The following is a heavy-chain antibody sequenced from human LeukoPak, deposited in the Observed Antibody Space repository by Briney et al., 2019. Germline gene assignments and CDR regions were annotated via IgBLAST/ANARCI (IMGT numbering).Heavy chain of an antibody. CDR2: ISGNSIST. CDR3: AKESPHFDY. Sequence: PGGSLRLSCVASGFTFSGYAMSWVRQASGKGLEWVSVISGNSISTYYADSAKGRFTISRDNSKNTLYLQMNSLRAEDTAVYYCAKESPHFDYWGQGTLVTVSS. CDR1: GFTFSGYA. V-gene: IGHV3-23*01. J-gene: IGHJ4*02.